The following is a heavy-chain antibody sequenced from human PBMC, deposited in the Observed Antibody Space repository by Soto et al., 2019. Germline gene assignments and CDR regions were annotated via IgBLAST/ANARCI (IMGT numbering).Heavy chain of an antibody. V-gene: IGHV3-21*01. Sequence: EVQLVESGGGLVKPGGSLRLSCAASGFTFSSYRMNWVRQAPGKGLEWVSSISSSSSYIYYADSVKGRFTISRDNAKNSLYLQMNSLRDEDTSVYYCARVGGQLVPGFDYWGQGTLVTVSS. D-gene: IGHD6-6*01. CDR3: ARVGGQLVPGFDY. CDR2: ISSSSSYI. CDR1: GFTFSSYR. J-gene: IGHJ4*02.